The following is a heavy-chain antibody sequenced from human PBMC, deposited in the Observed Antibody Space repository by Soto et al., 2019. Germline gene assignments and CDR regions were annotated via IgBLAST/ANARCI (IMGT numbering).Heavy chain of an antibody. CDR1: GGSISSGDYY. CDR3: ARVYCSGGRCYGYHYYGMDV. CDR2: IYYSGTT. Sequence: SETLSLTGTVSGGSISSGDYYWSWIRQPPGKGLEWIGYIYYSGTTYYNPSLKSRVTISVDTSKNQFSLKLSSVTAADTAVYYCARVYCSGGRCYGYHYYGMDVWGQGTTVTVSS. V-gene: IGHV4-30-4*01. D-gene: IGHD2-15*01. J-gene: IGHJ6*02.